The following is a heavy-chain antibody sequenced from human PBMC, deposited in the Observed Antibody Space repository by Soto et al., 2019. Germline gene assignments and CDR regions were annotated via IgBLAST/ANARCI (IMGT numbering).Heavy chain of an antibody. CDR3: ARAGDWNYVPDF. CDR2: INSYGTRI. J-gene: IGHJ4*02. V-gene: IGHV3-74*01. D-gene: IGHD1-7*01. CDR1: GFTFTNYR. Sequence: EVQLVESWGGLVQPGVSLRLSCVASGFTFTNYRIHGVRQAPGKGLVWVARINSYGTRINYADSVKGRFTISRDNAKKTVFLQMNRLRDEDSAVYFCARAGDWNYVPDFWGQGTLVTVSS.